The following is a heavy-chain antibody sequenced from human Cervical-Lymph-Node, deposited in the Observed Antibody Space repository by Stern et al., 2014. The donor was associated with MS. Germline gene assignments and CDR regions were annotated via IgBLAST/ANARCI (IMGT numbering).Heavy chain of an antibody. CDR3: ARGGRGVGLEY. CDR2: VSYDGTQK. CDR1: GFSFSTYA. D-gene: IGHD3-10*01. V-gene: IGHV3-30-3*01. J-gene: IGHJ4*02. Sequence: VQLLESGGGVVQPGRSLSLSCVASGFSFSTYAMHWVRQAPGKGLEWVAFVSYDGTQKNSTDAVKARFTISRDNSKNTRYLHMHSLRDEDTAVYFCARGGRGVGLEYWGQGALVTVSS.